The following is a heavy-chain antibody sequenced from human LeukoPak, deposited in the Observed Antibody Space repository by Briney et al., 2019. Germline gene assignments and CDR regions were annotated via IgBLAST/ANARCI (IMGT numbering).Heavy chain of an antibody. CDR2: ISYDGNNK. J-gene: IGHJ4*02. CDR3: AKSAPYCGGDCYPDY. V-gene: IGHV3-30*18. D-gene: IGHD2-21*02. Sequence: PGGSLRLSCAASGFTFSAYAMHWVRQAPGKGLEWVAVISYDGNNKQYADSVKGRFTISRDNSKNTLYLKMNSLRAEDTAVYYCAKSAPYCGGDCYPDYWGQGTLVTVSS. CDR1: GFTFSAYA.